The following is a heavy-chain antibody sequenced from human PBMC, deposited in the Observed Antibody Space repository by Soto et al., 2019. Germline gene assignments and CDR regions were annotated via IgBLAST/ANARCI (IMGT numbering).Heavy chain of an antibody. J-gene: IGHJ6*03. V-gene: IGHV2-26*01. D-gene: IGHD6-13*01. CDR3: ARTTLGIAAAGYYYYMDV. CDR1: GFSLSNARMG. Sequence: SGPTLVNPTETLTLTCTVSGFSLSNARMGVSWIRQPPGKALEWLAHIFSNDEKSYSTSLKSRLTISKDTSKSQVVLTMTNMDPVDTATYYCARTTLGIAAAGYYYYMDVWGKGTTVTVSS. CDR2: IFSNDEK.